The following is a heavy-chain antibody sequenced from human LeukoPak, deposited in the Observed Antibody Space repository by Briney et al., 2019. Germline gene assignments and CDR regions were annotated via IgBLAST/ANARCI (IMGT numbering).Heavy chain of an antibody. Sequence: ASAKVSCKASGYTFTTYTIHWVRQAPGQGLEWMAWINVGNGNTKYSQKFQGRVSITRDTSASTAYMELSTLRSEDTALYYCARDGYRRSYWYYGMDVWGLGTTVIVSS. CDR3: ARDGYRRSYWYYGMDV. D-gene: IGHD5-18*01. J-gene: IGHJ6*02. CDR2: INVGNGNT. CDR1: GYTFTTYT. V-gene: IGHV1-3*01.